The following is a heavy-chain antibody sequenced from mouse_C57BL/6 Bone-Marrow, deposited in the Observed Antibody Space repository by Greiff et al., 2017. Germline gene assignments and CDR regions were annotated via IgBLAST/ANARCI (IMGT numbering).Heavy chain of an antibody. CDR2: IDPSDSYT. V-gene: IGHV1-69*01. CDR1: GYTFTSYW. D-gene: IGHD1-1*01. CDR3: ARDYYGSSRYAMDY. J-gene: IGHJ4*01. Sequence: QVQLQQPGAELVMPGASVKLSCKASGYTFTSYWMHWVKQRPGQGLEWIGEIDPSDSYTNYNQKFKGKSTLTVDKSSSTAYMQLSSLTSEDSAVYYGARDYYGSSRYAMDYGGQGTSVTVSS.